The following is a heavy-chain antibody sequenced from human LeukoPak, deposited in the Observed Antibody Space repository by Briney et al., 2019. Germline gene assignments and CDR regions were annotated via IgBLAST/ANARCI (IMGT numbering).Heavy chain of an antibody. J-gene: IGHJ4*02. V-gene: IGHV3-23*01. CDR3: TTDYNDYVWGSYRPKIL. CDR1: GFTFSSYA. CDR2: ISGSGGST. Sequence: PGGSLRLSCAASGFTFSSYAMSWVRQAPGKGLEWVSAISGSGGSTYYADSVKGRFTISRDNSKNTLYLQMNSLKTEDTAVYYCTTDYNDYVWGSYRPKILWGQGTLVTVSS. D-gene: IGHD3-16*02.